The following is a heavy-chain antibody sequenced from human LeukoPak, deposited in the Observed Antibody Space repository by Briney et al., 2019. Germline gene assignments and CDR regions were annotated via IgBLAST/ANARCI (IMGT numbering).Heavy chain of an antibody. V-gene: IGHV4-34*01. CDR2: ISDSGST. CDR1: GGSFSGYY. J-gene: IGHJ4*02. Sequence: SETLSLTCAVYGGSFSGYYLSWIRQPPGKGLEWIGEISDSGSTNYNPSLKSRVTISIDTSKKQFSLKLSSVTAADTAVYYCARGRHPVLNWGQGTLVSVSS. CDR3: ARGRHPVLN.